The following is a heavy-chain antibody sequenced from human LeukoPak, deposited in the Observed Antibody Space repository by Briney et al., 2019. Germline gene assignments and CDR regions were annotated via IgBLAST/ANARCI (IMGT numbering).Heavy chain of an antibody. J-gene: IGHJ4*02. CDR1: GYTFTSFS. CDR2: ISTYNGNT. V-gene: IGHV1-18*01. Sequence: GASVKVSCKASGYTFTSFSISWVRQAPGQGLEWMGWISTYNGNTHYAQKFQGRVTVTTDTSTSTVYMELSSLRSEDTAVYYCARANINDILTGYDYWGQGTLVTVSS. CDR3: ARANINDILTGYDY. D-gene: IGHD3-9*01.